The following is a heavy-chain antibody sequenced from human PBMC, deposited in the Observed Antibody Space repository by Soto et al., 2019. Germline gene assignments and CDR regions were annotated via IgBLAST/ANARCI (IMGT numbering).Heavy chain of an antibody. CDR1: GFTFRSYG. CDR3: AKAYCPSPSCPLDH. Sequence: PGGSLRLSCAASGFTFRSYGMHWVRQAPGKGLEWVTLISYDGSYKYYADSVKGRFTISRDNSKNTLYLQMNSLRAEDTAVYYCAKAYCPSPSCPLDHWGQGPLVTVSS. J-gene: IGHJ4*02. CDR2: ISYDGSYK. V-gene: IGHV3-30*18. D-gene: IGHD2-2*01.